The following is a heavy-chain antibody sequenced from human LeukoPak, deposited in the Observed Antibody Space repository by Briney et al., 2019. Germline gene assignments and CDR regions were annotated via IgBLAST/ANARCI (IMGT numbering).Heavy chain of an antibody. CDR2: ISYDGTNK. Sequence: PGGSLRLSCAASGFTFSSYSMNWVRQAPGKGLEWVAVISYDGTNKYYADSVKGRFTISRDNSKNTLYLQMNSLRAEDTAVYYCAREGVMTTVLYYFDYWGQGTLVTVSS. CDR3: AREGVMTTVLYYFDY. V-gene: IGHV3-30*03. J-gene: IGHJ4*02. D-gene: IGHD4/OR15-4a*01. CDR1: GFTFSSYS.